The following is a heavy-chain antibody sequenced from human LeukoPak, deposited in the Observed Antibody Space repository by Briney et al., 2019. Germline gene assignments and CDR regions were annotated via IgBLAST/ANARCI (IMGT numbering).Heavy chain of an antibody. Sequence: GGSLRLSCAASGFTFSTYTMNWVRQAPGKGLEWVSSITSSSSYIYYADSVKGRFTISRDNAKNSLYLQMNSLRAEDTAVYYCGSMVREGEDYWGQGTLVTVSS. J-gene: IGHJ4*02. CDR2: ITSSSSYI. CDR1: GFTFSTYT. CDR3: GSMVREGEDY. D-gene: IGHD3-10*01. V-gene: IGHV3-21*01.